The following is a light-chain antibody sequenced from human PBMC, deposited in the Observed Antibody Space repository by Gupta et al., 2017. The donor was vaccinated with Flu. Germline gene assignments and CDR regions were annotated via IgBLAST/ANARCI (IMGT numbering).Light chain of an antibody. CDR1: QSVSSY. CDR3: QQRSNWHT. J-gene: IGKJ4*01. CDR2: DAS. Sequence: EIVLTQSPATLSLSPGERATLSCRASQSVSSYLAWYQQKPGQAPRLLIYDASNRATGIPARFSCSGSGTDFTLTISSRETEDFAVYYCQQRSNWHTFGGGTKVEIK. V-gene: IGKV3-11*01.